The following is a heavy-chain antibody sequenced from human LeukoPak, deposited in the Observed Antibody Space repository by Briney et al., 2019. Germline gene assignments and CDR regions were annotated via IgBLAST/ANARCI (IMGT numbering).Heavy chain of an antibody. CDR3: VRDLT. CDR1: GFTFSTST. J-gene: IGHJ4*02. CDR2: ITTNGRST. D-gene: IGHD4/OR15-4a*01. V-gene: IGHV3-64D*06. Sequence: GGSLRLSCSASGFTFSTSTMHWVRQAPGKGPQFVSAITTNGRSTYYADSVKGRFTISRDNSKSTLDLQMSSLRPEDTAVYYCVRDLTWGQGTLVTVSS.